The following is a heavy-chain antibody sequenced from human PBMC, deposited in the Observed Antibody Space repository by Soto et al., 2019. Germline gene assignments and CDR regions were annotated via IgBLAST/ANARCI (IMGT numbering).Heavy chain of an antibody. CDR3: ARMAGPWYFDL. CDR2: IYHSGSS. CDR1: GYPISSGYY. Sequence: PSETLSLTCAVSGYPISSGYYWGWIRQSPGKGLEWIGRIYHSGSSYYNPPLKSRVTMSLDTSRNQFSLSLNSVTAADTAVYYCARMAGPWYFDLWGRGTLVTV. V-gene: IGHV4-38-2*01. J-gene: IGHJ2*01.